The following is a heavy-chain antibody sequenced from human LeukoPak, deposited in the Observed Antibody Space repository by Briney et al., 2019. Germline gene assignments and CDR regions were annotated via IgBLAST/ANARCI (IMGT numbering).Heavy chain of an antibody. CDR2: FSYSGST. CDR3: ARWDGDP. D-gene: IGHD1-26*01. Sequence: SETLSLTCTVSGGSISSYFWSWIRQPPGKGLEWIGYFSYSGSTNYNSSLKSRVTISGDTSKNQFSLKLSSVTAADTAVYYCARWDGDPWGQGTLVTVSS. J-gene: IGHJ5*02. V-gene: IGHV4-59*01. CDR1: GGSISSYF.